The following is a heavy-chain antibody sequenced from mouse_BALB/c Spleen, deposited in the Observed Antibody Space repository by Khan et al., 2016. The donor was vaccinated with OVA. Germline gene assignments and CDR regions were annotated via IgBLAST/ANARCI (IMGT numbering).Heavy chain of an antibody. Sequence: VELVESGPGLVAPSQSLSITCTVSGFSLTDYGVSWIRQPPGKGLEWLGVIWGGGSTYYNSALKSRLSISKDNSKSQVFLKISSLQTDDAAMYYCAKGVWSYYYALDYWGQGTSVTVAS. CDR3: AKGVWSYYYALDY. CDR1: GFSLTDYG. J-gene: IGHJ4*01. V-gene: IGHV2-6-5*01. CDR2: IWGGGST.